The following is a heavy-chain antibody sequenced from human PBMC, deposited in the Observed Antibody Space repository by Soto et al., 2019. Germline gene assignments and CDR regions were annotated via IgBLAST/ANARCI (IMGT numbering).Heavy chain of an antibody. V-gene: IGHV4-4*02. CDR1: GGSFTSNNW. J-gene: IGHJ4*02. D-gene: IGHD1-7*01. CDR2: IYRTGST. CDR3: ASRDPGTSVDY. Sequence: SETLSLTCAVSGGSFTSNNWWTWVRQPPGQGLEWIGEIYRTGSTNYNPSLKSRVTVSLDKSENQFSLKVTSLTAADTAVYYCASRDPGTSVDYWGQGTLVTVSS.